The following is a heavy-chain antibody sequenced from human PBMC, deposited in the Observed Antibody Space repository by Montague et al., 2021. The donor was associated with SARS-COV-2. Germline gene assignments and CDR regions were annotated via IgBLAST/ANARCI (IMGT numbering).Heavy chain of an antibody. Sequence: SETLSLTCTVSGGSLSPYHWTWIRQPPGKGLEWIGRVHYKGIVDYNPSLKSRLTISVDPTKNQFYLTLNSMNIADTAVYYCACLTYCKSVGCYRNFCFDLWGQGTLVTVAS. D-gene: IGHD2-2*01. CDR3: ACLTYCKSVGCYRNFCFDL. J-gene: IGHJ4*02. CDR2: VHYKGIV. CDR1: GGSLSPYH. V-gene: IGHV4-59*01.